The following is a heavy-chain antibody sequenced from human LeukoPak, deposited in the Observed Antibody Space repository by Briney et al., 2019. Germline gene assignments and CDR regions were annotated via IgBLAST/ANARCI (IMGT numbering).Heavy chain of an antibody. CDR1: GGSISSGGYS. J-gene: IGHJ4*02. CDR2: IYHSGST. V-gene: IGHV4-30-2*01. D-gene: IGHD2-2*01. CDR3: ARIYCRSTSCYYLDY. Sequence: SETLSLTCTVSGGSISSGGYSWSWIRQPPGKGLEWIGYIYHSGSTYYNPSLKSRVTISVDRSKNQFSLKLSSVTAADTAVYYCARIYCRSTSCYYLDYWGQGTLVTVSS.